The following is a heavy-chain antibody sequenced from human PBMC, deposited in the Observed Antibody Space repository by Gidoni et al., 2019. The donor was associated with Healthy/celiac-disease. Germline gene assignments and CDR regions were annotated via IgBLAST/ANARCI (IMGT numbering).Heavy chain of an antibody. Sequence: QVQLVQSGAEVKKPGASVKVSCKASGYTFTSYHMHWVRQAPGQGLEWMGIINPSGGSTSYAQKFQGRVTMTRDTSTSTVYMELSSLRSEDTAVYYCAVHSSGWYYFDYWGQGTLVTVSS. J-gene: IGHJ4*02. CDR2: INPSGGST. D-gene: IGHD6-19*01. CDR1: GYTFTSYH. V-gene: IGHV1-46*01. CDR3: AVHSSGWYYFDY.